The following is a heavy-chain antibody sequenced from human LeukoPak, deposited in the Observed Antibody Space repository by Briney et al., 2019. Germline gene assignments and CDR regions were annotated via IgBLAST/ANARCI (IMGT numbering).Heavy chain of an antibody. CDR3: ARHTRNYYYYMDV. D-gene: IGHD2-2*01. Sequence: SETLSLTCTVSGGSISSYYWSWIRQPAGKGLEWIGLIYTSGSTNYNPSLKSRVTMSVDTSMNQFSLKLSSVTAADTAVYYCARHTRNYYYYMDVWGKGTTVTVPS. V-gene: IGHV4-4*07. CDR2: IYTSGST. J-gene: IGHJ6*03. CDR1: GGSISSYY.